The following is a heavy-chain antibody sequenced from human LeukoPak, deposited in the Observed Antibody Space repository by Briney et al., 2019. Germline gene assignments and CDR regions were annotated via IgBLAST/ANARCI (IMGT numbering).Heavy chain of an antibody. J-gene: IGHJ6*02. CDR1: GFTFSDYY. V-gene: IGHV3-11*01. Sequence: GGYLRLSCAASGFTFSDYYMSWIRQAPGKGLEWVSYISSSGSTIYYADSVKGRFTISRDNAKNSLYLKMNSLRAEDTAVYYCARVRREWLFPNYYYYGMDVWGQGTTVTVSS. D-gene: IGHD3-3*01. CDR3: ARVRREWLFPNYYYYGMDV. CDR2: ISSSGSTI.